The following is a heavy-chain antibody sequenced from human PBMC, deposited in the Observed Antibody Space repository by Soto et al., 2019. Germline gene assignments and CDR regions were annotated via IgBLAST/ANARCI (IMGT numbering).Heavy chain of an antibody. CDR3: ARGWPLYYGSGSPFDY. J-gene: IGHJ4*02. Sequence: PSETQSLTCTVSGGSISSSDYYWGWIRQPPGKGLEWIGSIYYSGSTYYSPSLKSRVTISVDTSKNQFSLKLGSVTAADTAVYYCARGWPLYYGSGSPFDYWGQGTLVTVSS. D-gene: IGHD3-10*01. CDR1: GGSISSSDYY. V-gene: IGHV4-39*01. CDR2: IYYSGST.